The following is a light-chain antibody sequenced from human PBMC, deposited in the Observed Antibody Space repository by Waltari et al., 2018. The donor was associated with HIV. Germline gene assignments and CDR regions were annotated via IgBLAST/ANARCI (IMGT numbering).Light chain of an antibody. CDR3: QQYYSSLMYT. CDR1: QTVLYSSNNKNY. J-gene: IGKJ2*01. Sequence: INCKSSQTVLYSSNNKNYLAWYQQKPGQPPKLLIYWASTRESGVPDRFSGSGSGTDFNLTISSLQAEDVAVYYCQQYYSSLMYTFGQGTKLEI. CDR2: WAS. V-gene: IGKV4-1*01.